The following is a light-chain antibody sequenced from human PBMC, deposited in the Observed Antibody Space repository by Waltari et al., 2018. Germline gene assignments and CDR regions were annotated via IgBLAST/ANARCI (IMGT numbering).Light chain of an antibody. CDR1: SSHIGAGHA. J-gene: IGLJ3*02. Sequence: QSVLTQPPSMSGAPGQSVTISCTGSSSHIGAGHAVHWYQVFPGTAPKLLIYGNNNRPSGVPDRFSGSKSDTSASLAIGGLQAEDEADYYCQSFDIRLSGGVVFGGGTKVTVL. CDR2: GNN. V-gene: IGLV1-40*01. CDR3: QSFDIRLSGGVV.